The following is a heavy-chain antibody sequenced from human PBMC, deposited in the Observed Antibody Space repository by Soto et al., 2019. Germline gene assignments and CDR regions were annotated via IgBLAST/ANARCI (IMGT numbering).Heavy chain of an antibody. J-gene: IGHJ3*02. D-gene: IGHD4-4*01. CDR2: ISAYNGNT. CDR3: ASLYTQFAFDI. V-gene: IGHV1-18*01. CDR1: GYTFTRYG. Sequence: GASVKVSCKASGYTFTRYGISWVRQAPGQGLEWMGWISAYNGNTNYAQKLQGRVTMTTDTATSTAYMELRSLRSDDTAVYYCASLYTQFAFDIWGQGTMVTVSS.